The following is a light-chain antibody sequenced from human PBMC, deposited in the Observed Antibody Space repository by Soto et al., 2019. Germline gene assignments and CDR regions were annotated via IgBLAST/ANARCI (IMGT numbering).Light chain of an antibody. J-gene: IGKJ1*01. Sequence: DIQMSQSPFSLSASVGDRVSITCRASAFIHSFLNWYQQKPGKAPNLLVYGASRLHSGGPSRFSGSGSGTEFTLTISSLQVEDFATYYCQQSFRTPESFGQGTKVEI. CDR2: GAS. CDR1: AFIHSF. V-gene: IGKV1-39*01. CDR3: QQSFRTPES.